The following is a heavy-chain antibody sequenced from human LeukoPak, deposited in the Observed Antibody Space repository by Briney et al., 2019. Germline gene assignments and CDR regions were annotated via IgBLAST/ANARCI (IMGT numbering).Heavy chain of an antibody. D-gene: IGHD3-10*01. V-gene: IGHV1-18*01. CDR2: ISAYNGNT. J-gene: IGHJ3*02. CDR1: GYTFTSYG. CDR3: ARDRYYYGSGSYYISSGDAFDI. Sequence: ASVKVSCKASGYTFTSYGISWVRQAPGQGREWMGWISAYNGNTNYAQKLQGRVTTTTDTSTSTAYMELRSLRSDDTAVYYCARDRYYYGSGSYYISSGDAFDIWGQGTMVTVSS.